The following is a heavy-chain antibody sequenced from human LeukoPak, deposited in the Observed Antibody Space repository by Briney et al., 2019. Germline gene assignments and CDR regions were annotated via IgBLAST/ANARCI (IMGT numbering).Heavy chain of an antibody. CDR1: GFTFSSYA. V-gene: IGHV3-23*01. CDR2: FSGSGGST. J-gene: IGHJ3*02. Sequence: SGGSLRLSCAASGFTFSSYAMSWVRQAPGKGLEWVSTFSGSGGSTYYADSVKGRFTISRDNSKNTLYLQMNSLRAEDTAVYYCAKLDYDTDLYAFDIWGQGTMVTVSS. D-gene: IGHD3-22*01. CDR3: AKLDYDTDLYAFDI.